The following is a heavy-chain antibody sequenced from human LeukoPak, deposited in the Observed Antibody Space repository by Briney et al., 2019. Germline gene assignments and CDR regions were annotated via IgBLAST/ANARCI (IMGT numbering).Heavy chain of an antibody. J-gene: IGHJ4*02. V-gene: IGHV3-53*01. D-gene: IGHD2-2*02. CDR2: IYSGGST. CDR3: ARGVGYCSSTSCYNGFDY. Sequence: GSLRLSCAASGFTVSSNYMSWVRQAPGKGLEWVSVIYSGGSTYYADSVKGRFTISRDNSKNTLYLQMNSLRAEDTAVYYCARGVGYCSSTSCYNGFDYWGQGTLVTVSS. CDR1: GFTVSSNY.